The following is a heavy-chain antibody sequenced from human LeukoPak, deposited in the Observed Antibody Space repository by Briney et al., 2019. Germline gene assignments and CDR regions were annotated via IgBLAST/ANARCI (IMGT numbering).Heavy chain of an antibody. CDR2: IIPILGIA. J-gene: IGHJ5*02. CDR1: GGTFSSDT. V-gene: IGHV1-69*04. D-gene: IGHD1-26*01. CDR3: ARDTEGAVDVPYNWFDP. Sequence: SVKVSCKASGGTFSSDTISWVRQAPGQGLEWMGRIIPILGIANYAQKFQGRVTITADKSTSTAYMELSSLRSEDTAVYYCARDTEGAVDVPYNWFDPWGQGTLVTVSS.